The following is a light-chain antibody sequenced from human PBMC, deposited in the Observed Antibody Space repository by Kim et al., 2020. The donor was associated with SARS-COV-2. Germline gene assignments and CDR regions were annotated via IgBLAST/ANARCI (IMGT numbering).Light chain of an antibody. J-gene: IGKJ5*01. V-gene: IGKV3-15*01. CDR3: QQYSNWPPIT. Sequence: SPGERATRSCRASQSVASNLAWYQQKPGQAPSLLIYGASTRAPGIPGRFSGSGSGTEFTLTISSLQSEDFAVYYCQQYSNWPPITFGQGTRLEIK. CDR1: QSVASN. CDR2: GAS.